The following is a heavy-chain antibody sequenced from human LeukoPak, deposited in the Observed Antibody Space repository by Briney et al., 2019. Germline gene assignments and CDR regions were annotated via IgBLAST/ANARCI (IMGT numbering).Heavy chain of an antibody. J-gene: IGHJ1*01. D-gene: IGHD5-12*01. CDR1: GYSISSGYY. CDR2: IYHSGST. CDR3: ARHGYDGDAEYFQH. Sequence: SETLSLTCTVSGYSISSGYYWGWIRQPPGKGLEWIGSIYHSGSTYYNPSLKSRVTISVDTSKNQFSLKLSSVTAADTAVYYCARHGYDGDAEYFQHWGQGTLVTVSS. V-gene: IGHV4-38-2*02.